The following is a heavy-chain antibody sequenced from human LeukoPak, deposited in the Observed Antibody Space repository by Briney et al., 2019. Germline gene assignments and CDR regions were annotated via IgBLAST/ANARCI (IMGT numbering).Heavy chain of an antibody. CDR3: ASHDFWCGHIDY. V-gene: IGHV4-34*01. D-gene: IGHD3-3*01. CDR1: GGSFSGYY. CDR2: INHSGST. Sequence: SETLSLTCAVYGGSFSGYYWSWIRQPPGKGLEWIGEINHSGSTNYNPSLKSRVTISVDTSKNQFSLKLSSVTAADTAVYYCASHDFWCGHIDYWGQGTLVTVSS. J-gene: IGHJ4*02.